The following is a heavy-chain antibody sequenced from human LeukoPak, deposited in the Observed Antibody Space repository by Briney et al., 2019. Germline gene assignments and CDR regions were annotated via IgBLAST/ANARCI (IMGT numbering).Heavy chain of an antibody. CDR2: IIPIFGTA. J-gene: IGHJ4*02. D-gene: IGHD3-9*01. Sequence: SVKVSCKASGGTFSSYAISWVRQAPGQGLEWMGRIIPIFGTANYAQKFQGRVTITTDESTSTAYMELSSLRSEDTAVYYCARGDILTGTDFDYWGQGTLVTVSS. CDR3: ARGDILTGTDFDY. V-gene: IGHV1-69*05. CDR1: GGTFSSYA.